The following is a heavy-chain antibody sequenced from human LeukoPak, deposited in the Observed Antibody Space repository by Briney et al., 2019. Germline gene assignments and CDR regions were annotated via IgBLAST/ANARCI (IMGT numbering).Heavy chain of an antibody. V-gene: IGHV3-21*01. Sequence: GGSLRLSCAASGFTFSSYGMNWVRQAPGKGLEWVSSISSRSSYIYYADSVKGRFTISRDNSKNTLYLQMNSLRAEDTAVYYCARGADYGKIDYWGQGTLVTVSS. CDR2: ISSRSSYI. J-gene: IGHJ4*02. CDR1: GFTFSSYG. CDR3: ARGADYGKIDY. D-gene: IGHD4-17*01.